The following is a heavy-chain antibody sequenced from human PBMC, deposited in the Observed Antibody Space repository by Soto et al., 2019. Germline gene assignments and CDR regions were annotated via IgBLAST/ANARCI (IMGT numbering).Heavy chain of an antibody. Sequence: ETLSLTCAVSGYSLTSGYYCGWIRQPPGKGLEWIGSIYHSGDTYYNPSLKSRVTISVDTSKNHFSLKLTSVTAADTAVYYCARARIVVAGTIVDYWGQGTLVTGS. D-gene: IGHD6-19*01. CDR2: IYHSGDT. CDR3: ARARIVVAGTIVDY. J-gene: IGHJ4*02. CDR1: GYSLTSGYY. V-gene: IGHV4-38-2*01.